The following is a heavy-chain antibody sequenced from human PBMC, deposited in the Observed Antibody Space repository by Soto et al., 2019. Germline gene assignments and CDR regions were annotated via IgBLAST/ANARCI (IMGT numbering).Heavy chain of an antibody. CDR3: AREREDYYDFWSGYSSRYYYYYGMDV. J-gene: IGHJ6*02. Sequence: ASVKVSCKASGYTFTSYAMHWVRQAPGQRLEWMGWINAGNGNTKYSQKFQGRVTITRDTSASTAYMELSSLRSEDTAVHYCAREREDYYDFWSGYSSRYYYYYGMDVWGQGTTVTVSS. CDR1: GYTFTSYA. V-gene: IGHV1-3*01. CDR2: INAGNGNT. D-gene: IGHD3-3*01.